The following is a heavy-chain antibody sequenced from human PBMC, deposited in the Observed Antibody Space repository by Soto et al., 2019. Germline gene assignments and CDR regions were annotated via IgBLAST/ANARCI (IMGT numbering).Heavy chain of an antibody. D-gene: IGHD3-22*01. V-gene: IGHV4-59*01. J-gene: IGHJ4*02. CDR2: IYYSGST. Sequence: SETLSLTCTVSGGSISSYYWSWIRQPPGKGLEWIGYIYYSGSTNYNPSLKSRVTISVDTSKNQFSLKLSSVTAADTAVYYCARSASAYLATYYYDSSGYTYFDYWGQGTLVTVSS. CDR3: ARSASAYLATYYYDSSGYTYFDY. CDR1: GGSISSYY.